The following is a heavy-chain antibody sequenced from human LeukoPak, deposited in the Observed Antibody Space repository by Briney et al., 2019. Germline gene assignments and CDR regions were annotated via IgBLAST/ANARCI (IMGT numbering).Heavy chain of an antibody. CDR1: GFTFSSYG. J-gene: IGHJ4*02. V-gene: IGHV3-23*01. CDR3: AKDYYYDSSGYVDY. D-gene: IGHD3-22*01. Sequence: GGSLRLSCAASGFTFSSYGMSWVRQAPGKGLEWVSAISGSGGSTYYADSVKGRFTISRDNSKNTLYLQMNSLRAEDTAVYYCAKDYYYDSSGYVDYWGQGTLVTVSS. CDR2: ISGSGGST.